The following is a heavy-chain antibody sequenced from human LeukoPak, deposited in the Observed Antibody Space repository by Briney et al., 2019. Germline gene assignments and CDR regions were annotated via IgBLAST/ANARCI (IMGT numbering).Heavy chain of an antibody. J-gene: IGHJ3*02. D-gene: IGHD2-8*02. CDR2: INTRGST. V-gene: IGHV4-4*07. CDR3: AAGHYCTADIRSGSDAFDI. Sequence: SEILSLTCTVSGGSINNYYWSWIRQPPGKGLEWIGRINTRGSTNYNPSLKSRVTMSVDTSKNQFSLKLSSVTAADTAVYYCAAGHYCTADIRSGSDAFDIWGQGTMVSVSS. CDR1: GGSINNYY.